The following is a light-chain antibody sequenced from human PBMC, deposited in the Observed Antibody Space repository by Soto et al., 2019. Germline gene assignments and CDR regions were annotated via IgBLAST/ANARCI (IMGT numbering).Light chain of an antibody. CDR2: GAS. CDR3: QQYNDWPRT. CDR1: QSVSSD. V-gene: IGKV3-15*01. Sequence: EIVMTQSPATVSVSPGERASLSCRASQSVSSDLAWYQQKPDQAPRLLIYGASTRATGISARFSGSGSGTEFTLTISSLQSEDFAVYYCQQYNDWPRTFGQGTKVEIK. J-gene: IGKJ1*01.